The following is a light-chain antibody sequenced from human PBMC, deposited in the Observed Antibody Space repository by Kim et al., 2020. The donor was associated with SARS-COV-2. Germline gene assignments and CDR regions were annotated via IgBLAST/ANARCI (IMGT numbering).Light chain of an antibody. CDR2: GAS. CDR3: QQYGSSPRT. Sequence: LSPGERATLSCRASQSVTSNYLAWYQQKPGQAPRLLIYGASSRATGIPDRFSGSGSGTDFTLTISSLEPEDFVVYYCQQYGSSPRTFGGGTKLEIK. V-gene: IGKV3-20*01. J-gene: IGKJ4*01. CDR1: QSVTSNY.